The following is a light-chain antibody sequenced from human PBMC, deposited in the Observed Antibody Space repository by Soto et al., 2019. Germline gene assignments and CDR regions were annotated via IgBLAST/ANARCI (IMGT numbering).Light chain of an antibody. CDR3: QHYNNWPPLT. CDR2: GAS. Sequence: EIVMTQSPATLSVSPGERATLSCRASQSVSSNLAWYQQKPGQAPRLLIYGASTRATVIPARFSGSGSGTEFTPTLSSLQSEDFAIYYCQHYNNWPPLTCGQGTNVEI. CDR1: QSVSSN. J-gene: IGKJ1*01. V-gene: IGKV3-15*01.